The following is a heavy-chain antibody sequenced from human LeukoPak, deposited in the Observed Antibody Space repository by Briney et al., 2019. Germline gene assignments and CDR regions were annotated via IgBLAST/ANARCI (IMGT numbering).Heavy chain of an antibody. V-gene: IGHV3-20*04. D-gene: IGHD3-22*01. Sequence: PGGSLRLSRAASGFTFDDYGMSWVRQAPGKGLEGVSGINWNGGSTGYADSVKGRFTISRANAKNSLYLQMNSLRAEDTALYYCARTYYYDGSPFDYWGQGTLVTVSS. J-gene: IGHJ4*02. CDR3: ARTYYYDGSPFDY. CDR1: GFTFDDYG. CDR2: INWNGGST.